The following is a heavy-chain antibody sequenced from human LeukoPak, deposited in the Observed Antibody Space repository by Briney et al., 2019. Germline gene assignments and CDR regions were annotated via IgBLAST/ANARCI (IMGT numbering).Heavy chain of an antibody. CDR1: GYTLTDYY. Sequence: GASVKVSCKASGYTLTDYYMHWVRQAPGQGLEWMGCFHPNSGDTNYPRKFQGGVTLTRHTSISTAYTELSRLRSEETAVYYCARFGQLPHYYAMAVWGQAPTVTVSS. CDR3: ARFGQLPHYYAMAV. CDR2: FHPNSGDT. D-gene: IGHD3-10*01. J-gene: IGHJ6*02. V-gene: IGHV1-2*02.